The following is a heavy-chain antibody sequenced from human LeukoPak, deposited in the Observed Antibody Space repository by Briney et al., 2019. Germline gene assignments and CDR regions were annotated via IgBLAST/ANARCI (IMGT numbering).Heavy chain of an antibody. CDR1: GFTFSSYG. D-gene: IGHD1-1*01. Sequence: PGGSLRLSCAASGFTFSSYGMHWVRQAPGKGLEWVANINQDGGAKYYVDSLEGRFTISRDNIEKSLYLQLNSLTADDTAVYFCARAATTGTVDYWGQGTLVTVSS. J-gene: IGHJ4*02. V-gene: IGHV3-7*01. CDR3: ARAATTGTVDY. CDR2: INQDGGAK.